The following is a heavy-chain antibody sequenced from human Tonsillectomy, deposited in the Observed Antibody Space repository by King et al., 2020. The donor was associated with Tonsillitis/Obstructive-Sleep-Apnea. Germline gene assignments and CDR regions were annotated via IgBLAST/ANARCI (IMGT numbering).Heavy chain of an antibody. CDR2: IYYSGST. CDR1: GGSISSGGYY. D-gene: IGHD3-3*01. CDR3: ARGFGGSTIFGVVIIPRWFDP. V-gene: IGHV4-31*01. Sequence: QLQESGPGLVKPSQTLSLTCTVSGGSISSGGYYWSWIRQHPGKGLEWIGYIYYSGSTYYNPSPKSLVTISVDTSKNQFSLKLSSVTAADTAVYYCARGFGGSTIFGVVIIPRWFDPWGQGTLVTVSS. J-gene: IGHJ5*02.